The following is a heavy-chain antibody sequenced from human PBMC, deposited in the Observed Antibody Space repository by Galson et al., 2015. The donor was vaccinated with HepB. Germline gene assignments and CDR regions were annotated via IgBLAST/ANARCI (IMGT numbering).Heavy chain of an antibody. V-gene: IGHV5-51*01. CDR2: IYPGDSDT. CDR3: ARRASGLLLGDAFDI. D-gene: IGHD2-15*01. CDR1: GYSFTSYW. J-gene: IGHJ3*02. Sequence: QSGAEVKKPGESLKISCKGSGYSFTSYWIGWVRQMPGKGLEWMGIIYPGDSDTRYSPSFQGQVTISADKSISTAYLQWSSLKASDTAMYYCARRASGLLLGDAFDIWGQGTMVTVSS.